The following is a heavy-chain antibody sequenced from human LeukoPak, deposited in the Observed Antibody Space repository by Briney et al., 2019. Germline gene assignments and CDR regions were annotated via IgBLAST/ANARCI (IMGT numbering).Heavy chain of an antibody. V-gene: IGHV7-4-1*02. CDR1: GYTFTSYA. J-gene: IGHJ6*03. CDR2: INTGTGNP. Sequence: ASVKVSCKTSGYTFTSYAMNWVRQAPGQGLEFMGWINTGTGNPTYAQGFAGRFVFSLDTSVSTAYLQISSLKAEDTAVYYCAREGGQWLAYYYYYYMDVWGKGTTVTVSS. CDR3: AREGGQWLAYYYYYYMDV. D-gene: IGHD6-19*01.